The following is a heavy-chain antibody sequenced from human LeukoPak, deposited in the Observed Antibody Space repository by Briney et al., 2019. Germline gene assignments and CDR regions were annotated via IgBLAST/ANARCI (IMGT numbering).Heavy chain of an antibody. D-gene: IGHD1-26*01. CDR3: TRVNLRGSQYNWFDP. CDR1: GGTFRTHI. J-gene: IGHJ5*02. CDR2: ITPIIDSA. V-gene: IGHV1-69*08. Sequence: GASVKVSCKTFGGTFRTHIFSWVRQAPGQGLEWMGKITPIIDSAKYSQEFRDRLTITGDSSTGTAYLQLSSLTPEDTALYYCTRVNLRGSQYNWFDPWGQGTLVIVSS.